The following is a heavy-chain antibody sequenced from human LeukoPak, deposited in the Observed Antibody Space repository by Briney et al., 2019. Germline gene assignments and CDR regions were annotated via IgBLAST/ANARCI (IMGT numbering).Heavy chain of an antibody. Sequence: PGRSLRLSCAASGFTFSSYAMHWVRQAPGKGLEWVAVISYDGSNKYYADSVKGRFTISRDNSKNTLYLQMNSLRAEDTAVYYCARIGPIYDFWSGYPQDSEWFDPWGQGTLVTVSS. V-gene: IGHV3-30-3*01. CDR2: ISYDGSNK. CDR3: ARIGPIYDFWSGYPQDSEWFDP. D-gene: IGHD3-3*01. J-gene: IGHJ5*02. CDR1: GFTFSSYA.